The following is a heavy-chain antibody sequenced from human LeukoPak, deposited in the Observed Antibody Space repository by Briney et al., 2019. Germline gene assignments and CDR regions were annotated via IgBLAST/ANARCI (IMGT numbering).Heavy chain of an antibody. D-gene: IGHD3-22*01. Sequence: ASVKVSCKASGYTFTSYDINWVRQATGQGLEWMGWMNPNSGNTGYAQKFQGRVTMTRNTSISTAYMELSSLRSEDTAVYYCARGGYYYDSSGYYYEAFDYWGQGTLVTVSS. J-gene: IGHJ4*02. CDR1: GYTFTSYD. V-gene: IGHV1-8*01. CDR2: MNPNSGNT. CDR3: ARGGYYYDSSGYYYEAFDY.